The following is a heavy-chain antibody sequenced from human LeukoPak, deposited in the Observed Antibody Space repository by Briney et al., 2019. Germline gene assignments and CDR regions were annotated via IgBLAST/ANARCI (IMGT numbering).Heavy chain of an antibody. CDR2: LNQCGSST. CDR1: GFTFSDYW. CDR3: ARSNRSDDF. Sequence: GGPLRLSCAASGFTFSDYWMHWLRQVPGKGLVWVSRLNQCGSSTTHADYVKGRFTISRDNAKNTLYLQMDSLRAEDTGVYYCARSNRSDDFWGQGTRVTVSS. D-gene: IGHD1-14*01. J-gene: IGHJ4*02. V-gene: IGHV3-74*03.